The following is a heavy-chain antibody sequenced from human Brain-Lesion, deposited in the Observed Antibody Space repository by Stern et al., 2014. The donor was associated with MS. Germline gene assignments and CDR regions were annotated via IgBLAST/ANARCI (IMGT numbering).Heavy chain of an antibody. J-gene: IGHJ4*02. Sequence: QVQLVESGPGLVKPSQTLSLTCTVSGASISSGTSYWSWIRQPAGGGLEWIGRLHASGATYYTPSLKSRVTISGDTSKNQFSLNLNSVTAADTAVYYCARGHWELLGNNYFDSWGQGTLVTVSS. D-gene: IGHD1-26*01. CDR1: GASISSGTSY. CDR3: ARGHWELLGNNYFDS. V-gene: IGHV4-61*02. CDR2: LHASGAT.